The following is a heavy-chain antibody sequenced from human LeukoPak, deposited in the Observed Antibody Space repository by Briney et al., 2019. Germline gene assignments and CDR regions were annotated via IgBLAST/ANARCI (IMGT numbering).Heavy chain of an antibody. CDR1: GFSFTNYD. J-gene: IGHJ2*01. CDR2: IRFDGSIK. Sequence: GGSLRLSCAASGFSFTNYDMHWVRQAPGKGVEWVAFIRFDGSIKYYADSVKGRFTISRDSSKNTLFLQMNTLTPEDTALYYCAKKGLVGSSWFHWFFDLWGRGTLVTVSS. V-gene: IGHV3-30*02. CDR3: AKKGLVGSSWFHWFFDL. D-gene: IGHD6-13*01.